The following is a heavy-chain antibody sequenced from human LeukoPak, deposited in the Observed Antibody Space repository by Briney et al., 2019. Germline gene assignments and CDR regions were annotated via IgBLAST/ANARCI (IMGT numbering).Heavy chain of an antibody. D-gene: IGHD3-10*01. Sequence: GESLKISFKCSGYSFTSYWIGWVRPMPGKGLEWMGIIYPGDSDTRYSPSFQGQVTISADKSISTAYLQWSSLKASDTAMYYCARLGMVRGVNYYYGTDVWGQGTTVTVSS. J-gene: IGHJ6*02. V-gene: IGHV5-51*01. CDR3: ARLGMVRGVNYYYGTDV. CDR1: GYSFTSYW. CDR2: IYPGDSDT.